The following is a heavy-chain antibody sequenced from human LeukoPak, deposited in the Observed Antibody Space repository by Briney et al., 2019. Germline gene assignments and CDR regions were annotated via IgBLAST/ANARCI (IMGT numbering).Heavy chain of an antibody. CDR1: GFTFSSYA. Sequence: GGSLRLSCAASGFTFSSYAMSWVRQAPGKGLEWVSSISGSGGSTYYADSVKGRFTFSRDNSKNTMYLQMNSPRAEDTAVYYCAKSGGNSANSLLFYFDYWGQGTLVTVSS. V-gene: IGHV3-23*01. J-gene: IGHJ4*02. CDR2: ISGSGGST. CDR3: AKSGGNSANSLLFYFDY. D-gene: IGHD2/OR15-2a*01.